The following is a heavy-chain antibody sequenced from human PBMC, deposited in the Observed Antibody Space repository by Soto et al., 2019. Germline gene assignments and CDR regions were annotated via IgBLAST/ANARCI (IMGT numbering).Heavy chain of an antibody. CDR2: IYYSGNT. CDR3: AREGGESSDGLYYFDS. CDR1: GGSTSSDNY. Sequence: SSETLSLTCTVSGGSTSSDNYWSWIRQPPGKGREWIGHIYYSGNTDYNPSLKSRLAISIDTSQNQFSLKLSSVTAADTAVYFCAREGGESSDGLYYFDSWGQGSLVTVSS. J-gene: IGHJ4*02. D-gene: IGHD3-16*01. V-gene: IGHV4-30-4*01.